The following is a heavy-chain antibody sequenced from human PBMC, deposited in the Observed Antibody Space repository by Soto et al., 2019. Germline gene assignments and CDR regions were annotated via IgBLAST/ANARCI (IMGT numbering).Heavy chain of an antibody. CDR1: GFTFRSYA. Sequence: EVQLLESGGGLAQPGGSLRLSCAASGFTFRSYAMNWVRQAPGKGPECVSGISGRGDSAYHANSVKGRFTISRDNSQNTLYLQVNSLRAGDTSVYYCTRGNDASHSPFNSWGQGTQVTVSS. CDR3: TRGNDASHSPFNS. D-gene: IGHD2-15*01. CDR2: ISGRGDSA. J-gene: IGHJ4*02. V-gene: IGHV3-23*01.